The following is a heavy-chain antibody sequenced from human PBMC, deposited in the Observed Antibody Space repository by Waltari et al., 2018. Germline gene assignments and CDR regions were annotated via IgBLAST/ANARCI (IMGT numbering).Heavy chain of an antibody. CDR3: ARVKDEFGDYGFDY. J-gene: IGHJ5*01. CDR1: GGSVSRGGYY. CDR2: THTSGRT. V-gene: IGHV4-61*08. D-gene: IGHD4-17*01. Sequence: QVQLQESGPGLVEPSETLSLTCTVSGGSVSRGGYYWSWIRQPPGKGLEWVGYTHTSGRTAYNPSLQSRVTIFGDTSTNQLSLNLRSVTAADTATYFCARVKDEFGDYGFDYWGQGTLVTVSS.